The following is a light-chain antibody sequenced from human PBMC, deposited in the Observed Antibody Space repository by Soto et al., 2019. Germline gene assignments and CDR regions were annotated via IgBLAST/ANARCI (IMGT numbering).Light chain of an antibody. Sequence: QSTLTQPASVSGSPGQSITFSCTGTSSDIGTYNYVSWYQQHPGEAPKLMIYEVSNRPLGVSNRFSGSKSGNTASLTISGLQAEDEADYYCSSYTNSIVVFGGGTKLTVL. J-gene: IGLJ2*01. CDR1: SSDIGTYNY. CDR3: SSYTNSIVV. V-gene: IGLV2-14*01. CDR2: EVS.